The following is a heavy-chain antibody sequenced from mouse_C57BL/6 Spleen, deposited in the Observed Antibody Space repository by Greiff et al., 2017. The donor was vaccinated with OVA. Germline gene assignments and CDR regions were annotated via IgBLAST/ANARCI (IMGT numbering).Heavy chain of an antibody. CDR3: ARGDYYGSRDYFDY. CDR1: GYSITNGNHW. CDR2: ISSSGST. J-gene: IGHJ2*01. V-gene: IGHV3-4*01. Sequence: VQLQQSGPALVKPSQTVSLTCTVTGYSITNGNHWWNWIRQVSGSKLEWIGYISSSGSTDSNPSLKSRISITRDTSKNQLFLQLNSVTTEDIATYYCARGDYYGSRDYFDYWGQGTTLTVSS. D-gene: IGHD1-1*01.